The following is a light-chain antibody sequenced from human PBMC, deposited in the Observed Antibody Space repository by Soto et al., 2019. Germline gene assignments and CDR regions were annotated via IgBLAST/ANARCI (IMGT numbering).Light chain of an antibody. CDR2: DAS. CDR1: QSISTY. J-gene: IGKJ4*01. V-gene: IGKV3-11*01. CDR3: QQRGNWPSLT. Sequence: EIVLTQSPATLSLSPGERATLSCRASQSISTYLAWYQQKPGQAPRLLIYDASNRATGVPARISGSGSGTDFTLTISSLEPEDFAVYYCQQRGNWPSLTFGGGTKVEIK.